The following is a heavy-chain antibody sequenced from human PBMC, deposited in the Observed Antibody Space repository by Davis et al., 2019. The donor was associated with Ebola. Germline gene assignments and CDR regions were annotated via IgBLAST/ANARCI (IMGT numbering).Heavy chain of an antibody. D-gene: IGHD6-13*01. J-gene: IGHJ2*01. Sequence: PGGSLRLSCAASEFTVSSNYMSWVRQAPGKGLEWVSIIYSGGSTFYAGSVEGRFTISRDNSKDTLYLQMNSLRAEDTAVYYCVRVIGQQDWYFDLWGRGTLVTVSS. CDR3: VRVIGQQDWYFDL. V-gene: IGHV3-53*01. CDR2: IYSGGST. CDR1: EFTVSSNY.